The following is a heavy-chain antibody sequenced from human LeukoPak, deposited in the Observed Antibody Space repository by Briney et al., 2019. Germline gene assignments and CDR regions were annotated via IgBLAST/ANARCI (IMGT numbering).Heavy chain of an antibody. V-gene: IGHV3-7*01. J-gene: IGHJ4*02. CDR2: IKQDGSKK. CDR1: EFTFSSTW. Sequence: PGGSLRLSCAASEFTFSSTWMSWVRQAPGKGLEWVANIKQDGSKKFYVDSVKGRFTISRDNSKNTLYLQMNSLRAEDTAVYYCARDNLPGAYFDYWGQGTLVTVSS. CDR3: ARDNLPGAYFDY. D-gene: IGHD1-26*01.